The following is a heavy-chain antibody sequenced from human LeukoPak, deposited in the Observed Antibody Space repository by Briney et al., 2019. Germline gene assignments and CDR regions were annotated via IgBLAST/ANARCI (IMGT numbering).Heavy chain of an antibody. J-gene: IGHJ5*02. Sequence: TSETLSLTCTVSGGSISSSSYYWAWIRQPPGKGLEWIGTMYYSGSTYYNPSLKSRVTISVDTSNNQFSLKLSSVTAADTAVYYCARGRLVVDTAMVTASNWFDPWGQGTLVTVSS. CDR1: GGSISSSSYY. D-gene: IGHD5-18*01. CDR3: ARGRLVVDTAMVTASNWFDP. V-gene: IGHV4-39*01. CDR2: MYYSGST.